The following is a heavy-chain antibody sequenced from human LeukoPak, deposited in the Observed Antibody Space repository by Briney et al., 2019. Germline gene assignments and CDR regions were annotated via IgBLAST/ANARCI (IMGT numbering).Heavy chain of an antibody. D-gene: IGHD6-13*01. CDR1: GFSFSSYA. CDR2: TGGSGGST. J-gene: IGHJ6*02. V-gene: IGHV3-23*01. CDR3: AYEEAPADGSWHYYYRMVV. Sequence: GGSLRLSCVASGFSFSSYAMSWVRQAPGKGLEWVSATGGSGGSTYYADSVKGRFTVSRDDFKNTLYLQMNSLRVEDTAVYYCAYEEAPADGSWHYYYRMVVGGQGTTVTVSS.